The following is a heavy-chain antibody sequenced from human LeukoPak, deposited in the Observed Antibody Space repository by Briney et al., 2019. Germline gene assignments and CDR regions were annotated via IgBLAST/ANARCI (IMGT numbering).Heavy chain of an antibody. CDR2: IYYSGST. CDR3: ARHGGYIYVILYFDY. D-gene: IGHD5-18*01. Sequence: SETLSLTCTVSGGSISSSSYYWVWIRQPPGKGLEWIGRIYYSGSTYYNPSLKSRVTISVDTSKNQFSLKLSSVTAADTAVYYCARHGGYIYVILYFDYWGQGTLVTVSS. J-gene: IGHJ4*02. V-gene: IGHV4-39*01. CDR1: GGSISSSSYY.